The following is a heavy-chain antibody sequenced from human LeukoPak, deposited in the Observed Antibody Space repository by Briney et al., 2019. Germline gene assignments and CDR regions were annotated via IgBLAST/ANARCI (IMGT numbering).Heavy chain of an antibody. Sequence: SETLSLTCDVSGDSISSGDYFWSWIRQPPGKGLEWIGYIYHSGSAHYNPSLKSRVTISVETSKNQFSLVVSSVTAADTAVYYCAREVIMVTTSSDAFDMWGQGTMVTVSS. V-gene: IGHV4-30-4*01. CDR3: AREVIMVTTSSDAFDM. J-gene: IGHJ3*02. CDR2: IYHSGSA. D-gene: IGHD4-17*01. CDR1: GDSISSGDYF.